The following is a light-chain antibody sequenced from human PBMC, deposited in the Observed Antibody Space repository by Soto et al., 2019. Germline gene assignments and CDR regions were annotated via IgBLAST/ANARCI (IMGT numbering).Light chain of an antibody. CDR3: QQYQNWPPQYT. CDR1: QSVASN. Sequence: EIVMTQSPASLSVSPGDGATLSCRASQSVASNVAWYQQKPGQGPRLLIHGASTRAVGVPARFSGSGSGTDVTLTISILQSEYFAVYYCQQYQNWPPQYTFGQGTKLQIK. V-gene: IGKV3-15*01. CDR2: GAS. J-gene: IGKJ2*01.